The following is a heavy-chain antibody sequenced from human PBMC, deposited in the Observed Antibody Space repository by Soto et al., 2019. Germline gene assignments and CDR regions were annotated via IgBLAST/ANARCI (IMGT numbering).Heavy chain of an antibody. CDR1: GDSVSSNSAA. J-gene: IGHJ4*02. Sequence: PSQTLSLTCAISGDSVSSNSAAWNWIRQSPSRGLEWLGRTYYRSKWYNDYAVSVKSRITINPDTSKNQFSLQLNSVTPEDTAVYYCARESLSDIAVAGSELYYFDYWGQGTLVTVSS. V-gene: IGHV6-1*01. D-gene: IGHD6-19*01. CDR3: ARESLSDIAVAGSELYYFDY. CDR2: TYYRSKWYN.